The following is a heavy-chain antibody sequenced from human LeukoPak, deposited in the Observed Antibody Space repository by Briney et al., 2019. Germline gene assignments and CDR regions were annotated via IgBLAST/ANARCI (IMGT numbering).Heavy chain of an antibody. CDR2: ISDSGGST. D-gene: IGHD6-25*01. J-gene: IGHJ4*02. V-gene: IGHV3-23*01. CDR1: GFTFSSYG. CDR3: AKGALAAIGY. Sequence: GGSLRLSCAASGFTFSSYGMSWVRQAPGKGLEWVSAISDSGGSTYYADSVKGRFTISRDNTKNCLYLQMNSLRTEDTALYYCAKGALAAIGYWGQGTLVTVSS.